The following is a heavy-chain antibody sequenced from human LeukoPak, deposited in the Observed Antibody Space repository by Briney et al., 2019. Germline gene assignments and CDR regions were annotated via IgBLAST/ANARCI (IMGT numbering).Heavy chain of an antibody. CDR2: ISGSGGST. CDR1: GSTFSSYA. Sequence: GGSLRLSCAASGSTFSSYAMSWVRQAPGKGLEWVSAISGSGGSTYYADSVKGRFTISRDNSKNTLYLQMNSLRAEDTAVYYCAKVAVAIFGVAPLDYWGQGTLVTVSS. J-gene: IGHJ4*02. D-gene: IGHD3-3*01. CDR3: AKVAVAIFGVAPLDY. V-gene: IGHV3-23*01.